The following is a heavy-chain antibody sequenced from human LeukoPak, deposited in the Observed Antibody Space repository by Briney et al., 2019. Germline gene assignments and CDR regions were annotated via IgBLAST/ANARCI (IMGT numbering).Heavy chain of an antibody. CDR1: GFTVSSNY. D-gene: IGHD3-9*01. J-gene: IGHJ4*02. CDR3: ASPHYDMLTGLLN. Sequence: PGGSLRLSCAASGFTVSSNYMSWVRQAPGKGLEWVSVIYSGGSTYYADSVKGRFTISRDNSKNTLYLQMNSLRAEDTAVYYCASPHYDMLTGLLNWGQGTLVTVSS. CDR2: IYSGGST. V-gene: IGHV3-53*01.